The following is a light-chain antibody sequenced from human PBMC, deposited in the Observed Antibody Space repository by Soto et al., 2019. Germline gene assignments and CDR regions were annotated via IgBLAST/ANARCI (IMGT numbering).Light chain of an antibody. J-gene: IGKJ4*01. Sequence: DIQMTQSPSSLSASVGDRVTITCQASQDISTHLTWFQQKPGKAPKLLIYDVSILETGVPSRFSGSGSGTAYTFSVSSLQPEDIATYYCQQFDGLPLAFGGGTRVEIK. CDR1: QDISTH. CDR3: QQFDGLPLA. V-gene: IGKV1-33*01. CDR2: DVS.